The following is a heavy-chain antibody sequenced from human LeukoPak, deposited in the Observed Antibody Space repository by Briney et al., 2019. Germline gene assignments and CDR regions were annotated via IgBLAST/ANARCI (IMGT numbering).Heavy chain of an antibody. Sequence: SETLSLTYTVSGGSISSGSYYWNWIRQPAGKGLEWIGRIYTSGSTNYNPSLKSRVTISLDTSRNQFSLKLSSVTAADTAVYYCARSSGWYAGEDYFDYWGQGTLVTVSS. CDR1: GGSISSGSYY. J-gene: IGHJ4*02. CDR3: ARSSGWYAGEDYFDY. CDR2: IYTSGST. V-gene: IGHV4-61*02. D-gene: IGHD6-19*01.